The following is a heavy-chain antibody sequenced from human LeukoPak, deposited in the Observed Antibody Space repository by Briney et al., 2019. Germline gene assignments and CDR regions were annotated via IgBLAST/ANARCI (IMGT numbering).Heavy chain of an antibody. Sequence: GGSLRLSCAASGFTFSSYAMSWVRQAPGKGLEWVSYISSGSSAIYYADSVKGRFTISRDNAKNSLYLQMNSLRDEDTAVYYCSRAFDIWGQGTMVAVSS. CDR2: ISSGSSAI. V-gene: IGHV3-48*02. CDR3: SRAFDI. J-gene: IGHJ3*02. CDR1: GFTFSSYA.